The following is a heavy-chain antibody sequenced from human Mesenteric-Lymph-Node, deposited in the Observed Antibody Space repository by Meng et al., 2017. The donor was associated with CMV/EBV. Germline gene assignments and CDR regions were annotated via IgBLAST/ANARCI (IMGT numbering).Heavy chain of an antibody. V-gene: IGHV2-5*01. CDR1: GFSLSTGGMG. Sequence: GFSLSTGGMGVGWTRQPPGKALEWLALIYWNDDKRYSPSLRNRLTITKDTSKNQVVLTMTNMDPVDTATYFCARLWFRELPSEIDYWGQGTLVTVSS. CDR3: ARLWFRELPSEIDY. CDR2: IYWNDDK. J-gene: IGHJ4*02. D-gene: IGHD3-10*01.